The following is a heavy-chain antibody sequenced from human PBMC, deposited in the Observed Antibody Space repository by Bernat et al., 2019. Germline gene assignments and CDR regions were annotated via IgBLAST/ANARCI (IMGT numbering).Heavy chain of an antibody. CDR2: IHSGDNT. CDR3: ARGIKYSYGMDV. D-gene: IGHD1-14*01. J-gene: IGHJ6*02. Sequence: EVQLLESGGGLVQPGGSLRLSCAASGFTFSSYAMSWVRQAPGKGLEWVSNIHSGDNTYSTDSVKGRFTISRDNAKNTLYLQMNGLRADDTAVYYCARGIKYSYGMDVWGQGTTVTVSS. CDR1: GFTFSSYA. V-gene: IGHV3-66*01.